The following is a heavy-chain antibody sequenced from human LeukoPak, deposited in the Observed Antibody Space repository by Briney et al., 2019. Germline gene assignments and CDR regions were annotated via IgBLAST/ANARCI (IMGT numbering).Heavy chain of an antibody. CDR1: GCTFSSYD. V-gene: IGHV3-13*01. Sequence: VPLSCAACGCTFSSYDMQGVHQATPKGVKWVSAIGTAGDTYYPDSLKGRFTISRESAINSSYLQMSSLRAGDTAVYYCAREGSFRYDYIWGRRTLDYWGQGTLVTVSS. D-gene: IGHD3-16*01. CDR2: IGTAGDT. J-gene: IGHJ4*02. CDR3: AREGSFRYDYIWGRRTLDY.